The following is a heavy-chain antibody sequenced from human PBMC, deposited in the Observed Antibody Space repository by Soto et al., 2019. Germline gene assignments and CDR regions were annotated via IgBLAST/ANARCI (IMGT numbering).Heavy chain of an antibody. D-gene: IGHD3-22*01. V-gene: IGHV1-2*04. CDR3: AKGGHYDSPHYADS. CDR2: INPNTGGT. Sequence: QVHLVQSGTEVRQPGASERVSCKASGYTFTDYYLHWVRQAPGQGPEWMGWINPNTGGTDYAQKFRDWVTMTTDTSINTAYMDLSRLKSHDTAVYYCAKGGHYDSPHYADSWGQGTLVTVSS. CDR1: GYTFTDYY. J-gene: IGHJ4*02.